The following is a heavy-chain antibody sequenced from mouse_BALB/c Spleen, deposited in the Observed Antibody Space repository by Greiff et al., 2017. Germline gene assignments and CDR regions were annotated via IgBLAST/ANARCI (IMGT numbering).Heavy chain of an antibody. V-gene: IGHV3-2*02. CDR1: GYSITSDYA. Sequence: VQLKESGPGLVKPSQSLSLTCTVTGYSITSDYAWNWIRQFPGNKLEWMGYISYSGSTSYNPSLKSRISITRDTSKNQFFLQLNSVTTEDTATYYCARGSSGYVFAYWGQGTLVTVAA. CDR3: ARGSSGYVFAY. D-gene: IGHD3-1*01. J-gene: IGHJ3*01. CDR2: ISYSGST.